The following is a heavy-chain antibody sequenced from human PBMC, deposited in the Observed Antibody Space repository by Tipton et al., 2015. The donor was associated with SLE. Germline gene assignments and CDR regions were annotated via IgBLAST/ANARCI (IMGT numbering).Heavy chain of an antibody. J-gene: IGHJ3*01. V-gene: IGHV3-20*04. CDR1: GFAFEDYG. D-gene: IGHD4-17*01. CDR3: ARWFGDYGFSAFDV. Sequence: QLVQSGGGVVQPGRSLRLSCAASGFAFEDYGMSWVRRAPGKGLEWVSGIFSNGGRPGYADSVRGRFTISRDNAKNSLYLQMNSLRAEDTAFYYCARWFGDYGFSAFDVWGRGTLVTVSS. CDR2: IFSNGGRP.